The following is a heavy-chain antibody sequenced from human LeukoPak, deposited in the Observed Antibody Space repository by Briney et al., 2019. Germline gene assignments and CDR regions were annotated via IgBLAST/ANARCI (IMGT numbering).Heavy chain of an antibody. CDR2: IYYGGST. Sequence: SETLSLTCTVSGGSISSYYWSWIRQPPGKGLEWIGYIYYGGSTNYSPSLKSRVTISVDTSKNQFSLNLSSVTAADTAVYYCARLRLGSSGWYVDYWGQGTLVTVSS. CDR1: GGSISSYY. CDR3: ARLRLGSSGWYVDY. V-gene: IGHV4-59*01. J-gene: IGHJ4*02. D-gene: IGHD6-19*01.